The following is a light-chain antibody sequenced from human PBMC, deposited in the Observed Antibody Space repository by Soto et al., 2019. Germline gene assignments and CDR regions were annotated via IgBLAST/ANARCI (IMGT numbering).Light chain of an antibody. J-gene: IGLJ2*01. V-gene: IGLV2-23*01. CDR1: SSDVGSYNL. CDR3: CSYAGSSSVV. Sequence: QSVLTQSASVSGSPGQSITISCTGTSSDVGSYNLVSWYQQHPGKAPKLMIYEGSKRPSGVSNRFSGSKSGNTASLTISGLQAEDEADYYCCSYAGSSSVVFGGGTKLTVL. CDR2: EGS.